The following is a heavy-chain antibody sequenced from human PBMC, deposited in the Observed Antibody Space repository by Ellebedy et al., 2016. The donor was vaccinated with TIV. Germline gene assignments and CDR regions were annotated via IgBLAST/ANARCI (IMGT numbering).Heavy chain of an antibody. CDR3: ATDGSYGDYLSPAHAFEI. V-gene: IGHV3-7*01. Sequence: GGSLRLSCAASGFSFINYWMTWVRQAPGKGLEWMANINQDGSQKYYVDSVRGRFTISRDNAHNSLFLQMNSLRAEDTAVYYCATDGSYGDYLSPAHAFEIWGRGTVVAVSS. D-gene: IGHD4-17*01. J-gene: IGHJ3*02. CDR2: INQDGSQK. CDR1: GFSFINYW.